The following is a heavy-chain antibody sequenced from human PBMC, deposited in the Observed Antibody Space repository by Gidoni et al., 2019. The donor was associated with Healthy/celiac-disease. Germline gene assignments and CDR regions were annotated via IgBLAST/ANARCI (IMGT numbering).Heavy chain of an antibody. CDR2: IYYSGST. CDR3: AGSEMATNTGGFDY. Sequence: QLQLQESGPGLVKPSETLSLTCTVSGGSISSSSYYWGWIRQPPGKGLEWIGSIYYSGSTYYNPSLKSRVTISVDTSKNQFSLKLSSVTAADTAVYYCAGSEMATNTGGFDYWGQGTLVTVSS. J-gene: IGHJ4*02. V-gene: IGHV4-39*01. D-gene: IGHD5-12*01. CDR1: GGSISSSSYY.